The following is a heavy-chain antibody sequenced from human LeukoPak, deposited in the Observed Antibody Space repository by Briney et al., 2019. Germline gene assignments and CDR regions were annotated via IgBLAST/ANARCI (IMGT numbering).Heavy chain of an antibody. CDR3: ARADTTMVAPNNFDY. V-gene: IGHV4-59*01. Sequence: SETLSLTCAVYGGSFSGYYWSWIRQPPGKALEWIGNIYYSGSTNYNPSLKSRVTISVDTSKNQFSLKLTSVTAADTAVYYCARADTTMVAPNNFDYWGQGTLVTVSS. CDR1: GGSFSGYY. D-gene: IGHD5-18*01. CDR2: IYYSGST. J-gene: IGHJ4*02.